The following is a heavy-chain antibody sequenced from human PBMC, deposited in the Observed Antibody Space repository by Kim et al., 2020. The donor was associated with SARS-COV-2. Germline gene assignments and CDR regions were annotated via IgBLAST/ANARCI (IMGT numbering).Heavy chain of an antibody. D-gene: IGHD2-15*01. CDR3: ARDGRAGYNWFDP. CDR2: ISCSGNT. Sequence: SETLSLTCSVSGGSIDSGNYYWSWIRQHPGKGLEWIGSISCSGNTYYTPSLKSRLTMSLDTSQNQFSLKMTSVTAADTAVYFCARDGRAGYNWFDPWGQGTLVTVSS. CDR1: GGSIDSGNYY. J-gene: IGHJ5*02. V-gene: IGHV4-31*03.